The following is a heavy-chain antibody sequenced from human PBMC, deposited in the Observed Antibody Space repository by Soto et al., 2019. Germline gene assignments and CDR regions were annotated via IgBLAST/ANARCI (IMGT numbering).Heavy chain of an antibody. CDR1: GFTFSDFA. CDR2: ISRSGDRT. D-gene: IGHD3-10*01. CDR3: ARPFPDRTYYYSGMDV. Sequence: DVHLSQSGGGLVQPGGSLSLSCAASGFTFSDFAMSWVRQAPGKGLEWVATISRSGDRTFYADAVRGRLIVSRDNSKDALFLQLTNLRGDDSALYYCARPFPDRTYYYSGMDVWAQGTTVTVSS. J-gene: IGHJ6*02. V-gene: IGHV3-23*01.